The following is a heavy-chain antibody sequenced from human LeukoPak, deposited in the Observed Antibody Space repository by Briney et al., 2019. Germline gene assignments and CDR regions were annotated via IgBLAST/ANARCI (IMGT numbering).Heavy chain of an antibody. Sequence: ASVKVSCKSSGYTFTDYYMHWMRQAPAQGLEWMGWINPNSGGTNYAQRFQGRVTMTRGTSINTAYMELTRLRSGDTAVYYCARDTEPYYSMTPDGYFDLWGRGTLVTVSS. CDR2: INPNSGGT. CDR1: GYTFTDYY. J-gene: IGHJ2*01. CDR3: ARDTEPYYSMTPDGYFDL. D-gene: IGHD3-10*01. V-gene: IGHV1-2*02.